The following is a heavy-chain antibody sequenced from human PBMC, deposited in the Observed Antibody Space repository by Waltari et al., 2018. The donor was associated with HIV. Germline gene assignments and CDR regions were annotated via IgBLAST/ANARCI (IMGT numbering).Heavy chain of an antibody. Sequence: QVQLQESGPGLVKPSQTLSLTCTVSGGSISSGSYYWSWIRQPAGKGLEWIGRSHTRGRANRNPSLKSRVTISGDPSKNQFALKRGSVASADTAVYDCARDLDGDYGSGSYYKGSNWFDPWGQGTLVTVSS. CDR1: GGSISSGSYY. J-gene: IGHJ5*02. CDR2: SHTRGRA. V-gene: IGHV4-61*02. D-gene: IGHD3-10*01. CDR3: ARDLDGDYGSGSYYKGSNWFDP.